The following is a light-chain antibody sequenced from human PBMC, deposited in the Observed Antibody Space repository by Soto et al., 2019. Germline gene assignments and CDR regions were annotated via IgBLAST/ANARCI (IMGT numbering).Light chain of an antibody. CDR3: SSKRGSTGV. Sequence: QPVLTQPASVSGSPGQTITISCTGTSSDVGGYDYVSWHQQHPGKAPKLMIYDVSKRPSGVSNRFSGSKSGNTASLTISGLQAEDEADYYCSSKRGSTGVFGTGTKLTVL. CDR2: DVS. V-gene: IGLV2-14*01. J-gene: IGLJ1*01. CDR1: SSDVGGYDY.